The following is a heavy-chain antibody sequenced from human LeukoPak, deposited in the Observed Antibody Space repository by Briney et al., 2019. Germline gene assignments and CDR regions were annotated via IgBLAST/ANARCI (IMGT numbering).Heavy chain of an antibody. D-gene: IGHD5-18*01. CDR3: AKDQGYGYVAIWIDY. CDR2: IPYDASNK. Sequence: GGSLRLSCAASGFTFSGYGMHWVRQAPGKGLEWVAVIPYDASNKHYADSVKGRFTISRDNSKNTLYLQMNSLRAEDTAVYYCAKDQGYGYVAIWIDYWGQGTLVTVSS. V-gene: IGHV3-30*18. J-gene: IGHJ4*02. CDR1: GFTFSGYG.